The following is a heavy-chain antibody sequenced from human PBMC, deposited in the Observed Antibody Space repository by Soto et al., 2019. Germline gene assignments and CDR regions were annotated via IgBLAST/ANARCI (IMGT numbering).Heavy chain of an antibody. V-gene: IGHV1-69*13. CDR1: RVAFSKFI. J-gene: IGHJ6*02. CDR2: IIPIFGTA. Sequence: SVKVSCKASRVAFSKFIVTWVRQAPGLGLEWVGGIIPIFGTANYAQKFQGRVTITADESTSTSYMEVNNLRSEDTAVYYCAKVRYSSPMGYYYGMDIWGQGTTVTVSS. CDR3: AKVRYSSPMGYYYGMDI. D-gene: IGHD6-19*01.